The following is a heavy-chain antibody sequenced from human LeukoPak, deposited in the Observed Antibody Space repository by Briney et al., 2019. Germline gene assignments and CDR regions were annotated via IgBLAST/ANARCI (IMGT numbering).Heavy chain of an antibody. CDR1: GYSISSGYY. D-gene: IGHD4-17*01. CDR3: AREGESTVTTFGP. Sequence: SETLSLTCTVSGYSISSGYYWGWIRQPPGKGLEWIGSIYHSGSTYYNPSLKSRATISVDTSKNQFSLKLSSVTAADTAVYYCAREGESTVTTFGPWGQGTLVTVSS. J-gene: IGHJ5*02. CDR2: IYHSGST. V-gene: IGHV4-38-2*02.